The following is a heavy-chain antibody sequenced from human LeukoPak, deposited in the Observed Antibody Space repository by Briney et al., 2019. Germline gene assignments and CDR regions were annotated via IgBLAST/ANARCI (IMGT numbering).Heavy chain of an antibody. Sequence: PGGSLRLSCAASGFTFSSYGVHWVRQAPGKGLEWVAVIWYDGSNKYYADSVKGRFTISRDNSKNTLYLQMNSLRAEDTAVYYCARDPGSYYDSRPSYYFDYWGQGTLVTVSS. CDR3: ARDPGSYYDSRPSYYFDY. CDR1: GFTFSSYG. V-gene: IGHV3-33*01. D-gene: IGHD3-22*01. CDR2: IWYDGSNK. J-gene: IGHJ4*02.